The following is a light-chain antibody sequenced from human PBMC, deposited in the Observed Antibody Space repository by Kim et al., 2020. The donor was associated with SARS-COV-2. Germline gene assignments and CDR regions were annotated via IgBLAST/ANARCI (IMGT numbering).Light chain of an antibody. Sequence: ASPGDIVTIACRASQGISSYLAWYQQKPGKAPKRLIYAASTLQSVVPSRFSGSGSGTDFTLTISCLQSEDFATYYCQQYYSYPWTFGQGTKVDIK. CDR1: QGISSY. V-gene: IGKV1-8*01. J-gene: IGKJ1*01. CDR2: AAS. CDR3: QQYYSYPWT.